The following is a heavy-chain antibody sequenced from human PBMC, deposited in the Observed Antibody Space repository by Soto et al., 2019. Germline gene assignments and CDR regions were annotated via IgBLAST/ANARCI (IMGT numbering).Heavy chain of an antibody. CDR1: GGSLNSGGYF. D-gene: IGHD4-17*01. J-gene: IGHJ5*02. Sequence: QVQLQESGPGLVRPSQTLSLTCTVSGGSLNSGGYFWSWIRQVPGKGLEWIGYVYSGDIAYYNPSLQSRVTKSLDTSKKQFSLTLTSVTAADTAIYFCAREVMTSVTRGWFDPWGQGTLVTVSS. CDR3: AREVMTSVTRGWFDP. CDR2: VYSGDIA. V-gene: IGHV4-31*03.